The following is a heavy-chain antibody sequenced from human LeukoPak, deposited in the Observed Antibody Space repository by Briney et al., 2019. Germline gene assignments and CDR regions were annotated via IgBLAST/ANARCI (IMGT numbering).Heavy chain of an antibody. Sequence: SETLSLTCTVSGGSISSYYWSWIRQPPGKGLEWIGYIYYSGSTNYNPSLKSRVTISVDTSKNQFSLKLSSVTAADTAVYYCARAKSGYSHDAFDIWGQGTMVTVSS. V-gene: IGHV4-59*01. CDR3: ARAKSGYSHDAFDI. D-gene: IGHD3-3*01. CDR2: IYYSGST. J-gene: IGHJ3*02. CDR1: GGSISSYY.